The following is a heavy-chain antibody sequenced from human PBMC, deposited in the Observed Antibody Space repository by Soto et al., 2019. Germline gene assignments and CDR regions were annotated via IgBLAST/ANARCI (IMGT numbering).Heavy chain of an antibody. J-gene: IGHJ6*03. CDR1: GFTFSSYA. Sequence: EVQLLESGGGLVQPGGSLRLSCADSGFTFSSYAMSWFRQAPGKGLEWVSAISGSGGSTYYEDSVKGRFTISRDNSKNTLYLQMNSLRAEDTAVYYCAKDRGGDTIFGVVIGYMDVWGKGTTVTVSS. CDR2: ISGSGGST. CDR3: AKDRGGDTIFGVVIGYMDV. V-gene: IGHV3-23*01. D-gene: IGHD3-3*01.